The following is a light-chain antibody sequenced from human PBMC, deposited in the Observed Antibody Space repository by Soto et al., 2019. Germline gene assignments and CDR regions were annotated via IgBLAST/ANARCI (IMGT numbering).Light chain of an antibody. Sequence: QSVLTQPPPASGSPGQSVTISCTGTSSDVGGYNYVSWYQQHPGKAPKLLIYEVSKRPSGVPDRFSGSKSGNTASLTVSGLQAEDEADYYCSSYVATKSYVFGTGTTVTVL. CDR1: SSDVGGYNY. CDR3: SSYVATKSYV. J-gene: IGLJ1*01. V-gene: IGLV2-8*01. CDR2: EVS.